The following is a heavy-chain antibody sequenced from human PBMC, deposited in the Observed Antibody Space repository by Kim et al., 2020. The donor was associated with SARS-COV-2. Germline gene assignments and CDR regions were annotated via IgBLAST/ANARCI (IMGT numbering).Heavy chain of an antibody. CDR3: TTGIAEYYYDSSGYFHFDY. D-gene: IGHD3-22*01. Sequence: GRITISRDDSKNTLYLQMNSLKSEDTAVYYCTTGIAEYYYDSSGYFHFDYWGQGTLVTVSS. J-gene: IGHJ4*02. V-gene: IGHV3-15*01.